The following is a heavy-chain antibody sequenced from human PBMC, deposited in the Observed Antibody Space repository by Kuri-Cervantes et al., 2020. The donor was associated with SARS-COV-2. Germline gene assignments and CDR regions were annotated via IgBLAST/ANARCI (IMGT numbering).Heavy chain of an antibody. CDR3: AKGDYVQNWYFDL. V-gene: IGHV3-43*01. Sequence: LSLTCAASGFTSDDYTMHWVRQAPGKGLEWVSCISWDGGSTYYADSGMGRFTIPRDNSKNTLYVQMNSLRAEDTAVYYCAKGDYVQNWYFDLWGRGTLVTVSS. D-gene: IGHD4-17*01. CDR1: GFTSDDYT. J-gene: IGHJ2*01. CDR2: ISWDGGST.